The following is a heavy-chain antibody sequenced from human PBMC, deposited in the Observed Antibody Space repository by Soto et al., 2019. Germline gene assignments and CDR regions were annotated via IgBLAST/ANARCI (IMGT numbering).Heavy chain of an antibody. CDR3: AKESRDGYNPKPRYYYYGMDV. Sequence: GGSLRLSCAASGFTFSSYAMSWVRQAPGKGLEWVSAISGSGGSTYYADSVKGRFTISRDNSKNTLYLQMNSLGAEDTAVYYCAKESRDGYNPKPRYYYYGMDVWGQGTTVTVSS. CDR2: ISGSGGST. CDR1: GFTFSSYA. J-gene: IGHJ6*02. D-gene: IGHD5-12*01. V-gene: IGHV3-23*01.